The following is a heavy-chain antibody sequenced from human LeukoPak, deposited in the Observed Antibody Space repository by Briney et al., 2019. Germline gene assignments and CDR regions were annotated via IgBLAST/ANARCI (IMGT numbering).Heavy chain of an antibody. Sequence: GGSLRLSCAASGFTFSSYGMHWVRQVPGKGLEWVAVIWYDGSNKYYADSGKGRFTISRDNSKNTLYLQMNSLRAEDTAVYYCAKEVAAVGIGAFDIWGQGTMVTVSS. D-gene: IGHD6-13*01. CDR2: IWYDGSNK. CDR3: AKEVAAVGIGAFDI. J-gene: IGHJ3*02. V-gene: IGHV3-33*06. CDR1: GFTFSSYG.